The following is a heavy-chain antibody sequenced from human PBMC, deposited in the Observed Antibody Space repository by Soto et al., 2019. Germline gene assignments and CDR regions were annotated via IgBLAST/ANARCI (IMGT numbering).Heavy chain of an antibody. CDR2: IRSRANSYAT. J-gene: IGHJ4*02. V-gene: IGHV3-73*01. CDR3: TGVSFSGGWYY. CDR1: GFTFSASA. Sequence: EVQLVESGGGLVQPGGSLKLSCAASGFTFSASAMHWVRQASGKGLEWVGRIRSRANSYATTYTASVKGRLTISRDDSKNTAYLQMNSLKTEDTAVYYCTGVSFSGGWYYWGPGTLVTVSS. D-gene: IGHD6-19*01.